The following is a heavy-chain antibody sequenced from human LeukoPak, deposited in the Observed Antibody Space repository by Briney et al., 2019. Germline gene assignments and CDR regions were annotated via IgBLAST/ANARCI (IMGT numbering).Heavy chain of an antibody. Sequence: PGGSLRLSCPVSGFTFSSCAMSWIRQPPGKGLEWIGYIHYSGSTDYNPSLKSRVTISVDTSKNQFSLKLSSVTAADTAVYYCTRHLDYYGSGSYEYWGQGTLVTVSS. J-gene: IGHJ4*02. CDR1: GFTFSSCA. D-gene: IGHD3-10*01. CDR2: IHYSGST. V-gene: IGHV4-59*08. CDR3: TRHLDYYGSGSYEY.